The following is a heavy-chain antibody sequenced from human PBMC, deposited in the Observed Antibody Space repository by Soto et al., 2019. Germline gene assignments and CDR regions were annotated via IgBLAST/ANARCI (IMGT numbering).Heavy chain of an antibody. CDR3: ARDAEDDSSGYYYFDY. D-gene: IGHD3-22*01. V-gene: IGHV3-53*01. CDR1: GFTVSSNY. CDR2: IYSGGST. J-gene: IGHJ4*02. Sequence: GGSLRLSCAASGFTVSSNYMSWVRQAPGKGLEWVSVIYSGGSTYYADSVKGRFTISRDNSKNTLYLQMNSLRAEDTAVYYCARDAEDDSSGYYYFDYWGQGTLVTVSS.